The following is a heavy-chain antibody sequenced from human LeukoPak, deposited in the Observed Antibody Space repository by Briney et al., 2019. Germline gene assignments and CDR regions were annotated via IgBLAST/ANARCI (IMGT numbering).Heavy chain of an antibody. D-gene: IGHD2-2*01. V-gene: IGHV4-34*01. J-gene: IGHJ5*02. CDR2: INHSGST. Sequence: SETLSLTCAVYGGSFSGYYWSWIRQPPGKGLEWIGEINHSGSTNYNPSLKSRVTISVDTSKNQFSLKLSSVTAADTAVYYCARRSRRYCSSTSCSGLNWFDPWGQGTLVTVSS. CDR1: GGSFSGYY. CDR3: ARRSRRYCSSTSCSGLNWFDP.